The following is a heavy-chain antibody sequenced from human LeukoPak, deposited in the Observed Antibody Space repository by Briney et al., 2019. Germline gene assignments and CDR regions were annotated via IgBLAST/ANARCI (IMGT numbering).Heavy chain of an antibody. V-gene: IGHV3-30*18. J-gene: IGHJ6*02. Sequence: GGSLRLSCAASGFTFSSYGMHWVRQAPGKGLEWVAVISYDGSNKYYADSVKGRFTISRDNSKNTLYLQMNSLRAEDTAVYYCAKSSDFWSGYYARYYYYGMGVWGQGTTVTVSS. D-gene: IGHD3-3*01. CDR2: ISYDGSNK. CDR3: AKSSDFWSGYYARYYYYGMGV. CDR1: GFTFSSYG.